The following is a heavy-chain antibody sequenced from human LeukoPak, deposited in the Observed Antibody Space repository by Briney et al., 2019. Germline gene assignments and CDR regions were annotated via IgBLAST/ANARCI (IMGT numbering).Heavy chain of an antibody. D-gene: IGHD3-3*01. J-gene: IGHJ4*02. CDR2: FDPEDGER. V-gene: IGHV1-24*01. CDR1: GDTVTGLS. CDR3: AKYPRPYYDVPVDY. Sequence: GASVKVSCKVSGDTVTGLSIHWVRQAPGNGLEWMGGFDPEDGERIYAQKFQGRVTMTEDTSTDTAYMELSSLRSEDTAVYYCAKYPRPYYDVPVDYWGQGTLVTVSP.